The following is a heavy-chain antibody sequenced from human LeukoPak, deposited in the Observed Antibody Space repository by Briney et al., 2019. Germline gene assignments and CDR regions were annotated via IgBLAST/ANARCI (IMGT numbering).Heavy chain of an antibody. J-gene: IGHJ3*02. CDR1: GYTFTSYD. Sequence: GASVKVSCKASGYTFTSYDINWVRQATGQGLEWMGWMNPNSGNTGYSQKFQGRVTITRDTSASTAYTELSSLRSEDTAVYYCARGELGTDDAFDIWGQGTMVTASS. V-gene: IGHV1-8*03. CDR2: MNPNSGNT. CDR3: ARGELGTDDAFDI. D-gene: IGHD7-27*01.